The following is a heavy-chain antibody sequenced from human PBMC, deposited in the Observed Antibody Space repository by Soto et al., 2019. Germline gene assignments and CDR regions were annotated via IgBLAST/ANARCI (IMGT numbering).Heavy chain of an antibody. V-gene: IGHV4-39*01. Sequence: SETLSLTCTVSGGSISSNNYYWGWIRQPPGKGLEWIGSIYYSGSTYYNPPLKSRVTISVDTSKNQFSLKLSSVTAADTAVYYCARRGSGSYSDYWGQGTLVTVSS. CDR2: IYYSGST. D-gene: IGHD1-26*01. CDR1: GGSISSNNYY. CDR3: ARRGSGSYSDY. J-gene: IGHJ4*02.